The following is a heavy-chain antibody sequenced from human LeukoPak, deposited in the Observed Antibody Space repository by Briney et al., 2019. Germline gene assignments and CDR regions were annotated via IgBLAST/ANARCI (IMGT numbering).Heavy chain of an antibody. Sequence: GASVKVSCKASGYTFTSYDINWVRQATGQGLEWMGWMNPNSGNTGYAQKFQGRVTMTRNTSISTAYMELSSLRSEDTAVYYCARGHHYYDSGGYYYYFDYWGQGTLVTVSS. J-gene: IGHJ4*02. CDR1: GYTFTSYD. CDR2: MNPNSGNT. CDR3: ARGHHYYDSGGYYYYFDY. V-gene: IGHV1-8*01. D-gene: IGHD3-22*01.